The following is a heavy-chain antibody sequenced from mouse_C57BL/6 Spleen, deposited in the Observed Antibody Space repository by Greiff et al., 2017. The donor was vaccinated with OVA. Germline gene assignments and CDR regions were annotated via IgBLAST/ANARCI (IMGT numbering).Heavy chain of an antibody. CDR2: IDPETGGT. Sequence: VKLMESGAELVRPGASVTLSCKASGYTFTDYEMHWVKQTPVHGLEWIGAIDPETGGTAYNQKFKGKAILTADKSSSTAYMELRSLTSEDSAVYYCTREGYYGPFAYWGQGTLVTVSA. V-gene: IGHV1-15*01. D-gene: IGHD1-1*01. CDR3: TREGYYGPFAY. J-gene: IGHJ3*01. CDR1: GYTFTDYE.